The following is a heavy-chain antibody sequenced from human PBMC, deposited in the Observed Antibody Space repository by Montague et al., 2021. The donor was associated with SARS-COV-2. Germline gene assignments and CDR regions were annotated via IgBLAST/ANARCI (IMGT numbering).Heavy chain of an antibody. V-gene: IGHV4-39*01. D-gene: IGHD5-18*01. Sequence: SETLSLTCSVTGGSITNSSYYWVWIRQPPGKGLEWIARIYYKGSTYYNPSLKSRLTLSVDTSKNQFSLRLRSVTAADTAVYFCARRSWIHTAETHTLDYWGQGALVTISS. CDR1: GGSITNSSYY. CDR2: IYYKGST. J-gene: IGHJ4*02. CDR3: ARRSWIHTAETHTLDY.